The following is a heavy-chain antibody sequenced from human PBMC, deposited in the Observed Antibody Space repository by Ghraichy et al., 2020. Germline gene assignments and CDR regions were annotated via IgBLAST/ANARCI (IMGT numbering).Heavy chain of an antibody. Sequence: GGSLRLSCAASGFTFDDYAMHWVRQAPGKGLEWVSLISWDGGSTYYADSVKGRFTISRDNSKNSLYLQMNSLRAEDTALYYCAKVAHPDYYYYYGMDVWGQGTTVTVSS. J-gene: IGHJ6*02. CDR3: AKVAHPDYYYYYGMDV. CDR2: ISWDGGST. CDR1: GFTFDDYA. V-gene: IGHV3-43D*03.